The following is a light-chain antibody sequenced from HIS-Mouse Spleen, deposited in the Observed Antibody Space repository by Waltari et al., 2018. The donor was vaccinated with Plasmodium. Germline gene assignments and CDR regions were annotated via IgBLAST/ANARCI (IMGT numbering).Light chain of an antibody. CDR2: AAS. J-gene: IGKJ2*01. CDR3: LQDYNYPYT. CDR1: QGIRND. V-gene: IGKV1-6*01. Sequence: AIQITQSPSSLSPSLGDRVTITCRASQGIRNDLGWYQQKPGKAPKLLIYAASSLQSGVPSRFSGSGSGTDFTLTISSLQPEDFATYYCLQDYNYPYTFGQGTKLEIK.